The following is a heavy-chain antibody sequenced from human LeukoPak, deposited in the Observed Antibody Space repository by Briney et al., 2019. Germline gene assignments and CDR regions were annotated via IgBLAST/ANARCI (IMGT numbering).Heavy chain of an antibody. V-gene: IGHV4-59*01. CDR2: IYYSGGA. CDR3: ARDQEKSWFGP. J-gene: IGHJ5*02. Sequence: PSETPSLTCTVSGGSISSYYWSWIRQPPGKGLEWIGYIYYSGGANYNPSLKSRVTISVDTSKNQFSLKLGSVTAADTAVYYCARDQEKSWFGPWGQGTLVTVSS. CDR1: GGSISSYY.